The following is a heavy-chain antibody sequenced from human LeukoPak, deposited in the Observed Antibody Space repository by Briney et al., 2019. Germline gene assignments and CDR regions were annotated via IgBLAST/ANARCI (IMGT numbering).Heavy chain of an antibody. CDR3: ARCSPGDSSNFYAVLQY. Sequence: GASVKVSCKASGGTFSSYTISWVRQAPGQGLEWMGGIIPIFGTAHYAQEFQGRVTITADESTSTAYMELSSLRSEDTAVYYCARCSPGDSSNFYAVLQYWGQGTQVTVST. D-gene: IGHD3-22*01. CDR2: IIPIFGTA. V-gene: IGHV1-69*13. CDR1: GGTFSSYT. J-gene: IGHJ4*02.